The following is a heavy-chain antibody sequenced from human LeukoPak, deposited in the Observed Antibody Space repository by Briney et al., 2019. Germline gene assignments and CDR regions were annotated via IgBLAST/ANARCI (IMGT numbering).Heavy chain of an antibody. CDR3: AGQAPYDSSVNDY. Sequence: SETLSLTCTVSGGSISSYYWSWIRQPPGKGLEWIGYIYYSGSTNYNPSLKSRVTISVDTSKNQFSLKLSSVTAADTAVYYCAGQAPYDSSVNDYWGQGTLVTVSS. J-gene: IGHJ4*02. CDR2: IYYSGST. CDR1: GGSISSYY. D-gene: IGHD3-22*01. V-gene: IGHV4-59*08.